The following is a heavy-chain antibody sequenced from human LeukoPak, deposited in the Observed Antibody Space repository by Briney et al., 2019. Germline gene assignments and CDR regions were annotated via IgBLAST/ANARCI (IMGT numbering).Heavy chain of an antibody. CDR1: GFTFSTAW. CDR2: INQGGSVT. D-gene: IGHD1-26*01. CDR3: ARDHHSGALDY. Sequence: PGVSLRLSCAPSGFTFSTAWMTWVRQAPGKGLEWLGNINQGGSVTNYVDSVKGRFSISRDNAKDTMYLQMSSLRVEDTAVYYCARDHHSGALDYWGQGTLVTVSS. V-gene: IGHV3-7*01. J-gene: IGHJ4*02.